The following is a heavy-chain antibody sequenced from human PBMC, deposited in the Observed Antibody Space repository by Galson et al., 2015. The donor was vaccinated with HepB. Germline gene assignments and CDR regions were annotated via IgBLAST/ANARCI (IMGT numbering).Heavy chain of an antibody. D-gene: IGHD4-11*01. J-gene: IGHJ6*02. CDR3: ARALGRRAYPMTTVTTSDYYYGMDV. V-gene: IGHV1-46*03. Sequence: SVKVSCKASGYIFTSYYMHWVRQAPGQGLEWMGIINPSGGSTSYAQKFQGRVTMTRDTSTSTVYMELSSLRSEDTAVYYCARALGRRAYPMTTVTTSDYYYGMDVWGQGTTVTVSS. CDR2: INPSGGST. CDR1: GYIFTSYY.